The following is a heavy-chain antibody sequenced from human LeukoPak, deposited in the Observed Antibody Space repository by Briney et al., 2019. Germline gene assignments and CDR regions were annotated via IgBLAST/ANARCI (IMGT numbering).Heavy chain of an antibody. J-gene: IGHJ4*02. CDR3: ARALYDSSGYYFDY. D-gene: IGHD3-22*01. CDR1: GFTFSAYS. CDR2: ISGSSIYI. V-gene: IGHV3-21*01. Sequence: GGSLRLSCATSGFTFSAYSMTWVRQAPGKGLEWVSSISGSSIYINYADSVKGRFTISSDNAKNSLYLQMNSLRAEDTAVYYCARALYDSSGYYFDYWGQGTLVTVSS.